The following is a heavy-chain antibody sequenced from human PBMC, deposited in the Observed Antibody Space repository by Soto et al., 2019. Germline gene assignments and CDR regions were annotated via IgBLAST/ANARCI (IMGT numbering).Heavy chain of an antibody. CDR3: ARLNPIAAAFDY. Sequence: EVQLVESGGGLVQPGGSLRLSCAASGFTFSSYAMHWVRQAPGKGLEYVSAISSNGGSTHYANSVKGRFTISRDNSKNTLYLHMGSLRAEDMAVSYCARLNPIAAAFDYWGQGTLVTVSS. V-gene: IGHV3-64*01. D-gene: IGHD6-13*01. CDR1: GFTFSSYA. J-gene: IGHJ4*02. CDR2: ISSNGGST.